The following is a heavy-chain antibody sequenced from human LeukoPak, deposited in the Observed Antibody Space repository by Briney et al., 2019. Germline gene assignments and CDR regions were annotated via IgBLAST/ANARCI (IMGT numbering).Heavy chain of an antibody. CDR3: ARAYYYDSSGYYYRPEPRYYFDY. D-gene: IGHD3-22*01. Sequence: SETLSLTCTVSGGSISSGGYYWSWIRQHPGKGLEWIGYTYYSGSTYYNPSLKSRVTISVDTSKNQFSLKLSSVTAADTAVYYCARAYYYDSSGYYYRPEPRYYFDYWGQGTLVTVSS. J-gene: IGHJ4*02. CDR2: TYYSGST. CDR1: GGSISSGGYY. V-gene: IGHV4-31*03.